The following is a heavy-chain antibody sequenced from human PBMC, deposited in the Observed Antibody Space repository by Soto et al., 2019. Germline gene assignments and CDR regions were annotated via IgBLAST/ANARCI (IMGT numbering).Heavy chain of an antibody. D-gene: IGHD6-19*01. J-gene: IGHJ6*02. Sequence: GGSLRLSCAASGFTFSSYSMNWVRQAPGKGLEWVSSISSSSSYIYYADSVKGRFTISRDNAKNSLYLQMNSLRAEDTAVYYCASSGWRIGGHYYYYGMDVWGQGTTVTVSS. V-gene: IGHV3-21*01. CDR3: ASSGWRIGGHYYYYGMDV. CDR1: GFTFSSYS. CDR2: ISSSSSYI.